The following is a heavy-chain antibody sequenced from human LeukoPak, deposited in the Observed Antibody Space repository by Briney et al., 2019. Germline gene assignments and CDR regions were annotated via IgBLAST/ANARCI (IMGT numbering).Heavy chain of an antibody. D-gene: IGHD3-22*01. J-gene: IGHJ5*02. V-gene: IGHV4-38-2*02. CDR2: HNHSGRT. Sequence: SDTLSLTCDVSGYSINFGHLWGWIRQPPGTGLEWIASHNHSGRTYYTPSLKSRVTISVDTLKNQFSLKVTSVTAEDTAMYFCARESSAVAHTMIREWLHPWGQGTRAAVSS. CDR3: ARESSAVAHTMIREWLHP. CDR1: GYSINFGHL.